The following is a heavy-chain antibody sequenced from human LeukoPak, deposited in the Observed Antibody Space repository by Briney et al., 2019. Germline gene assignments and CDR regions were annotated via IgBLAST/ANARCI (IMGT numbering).Heavy chain of an antibody. V-gene: IGHV1-69*13. J-gene: IGHJ4*02. Sequence: GASVKISCKASGGTFSSYAISWVRQAPGQGLEWMGGIIPIFGTANYAQKFQGRVTITADESTSTAYMELSSLRSEDTAVYYCARSSFVSAVTPPDYWGQGTLVTVSS. CDR1: GGTFSSYA. CDR2: IIPIFGTA. D-gene: IGHD4-11*01. CDR3: ARSSFVSAVTPPDY.